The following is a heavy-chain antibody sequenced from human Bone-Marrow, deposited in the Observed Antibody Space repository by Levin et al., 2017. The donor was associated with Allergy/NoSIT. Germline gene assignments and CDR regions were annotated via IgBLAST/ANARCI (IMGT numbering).Heavy chain of an antibody. CDR2: ISGSGDST. J-gene: IGHJ4*02. Sequence: SGGSLRLSCAASGFTFSNYAMSWVRQAPGKGLEGVSGISGSGDSTYDGDSVKGRFTISRDNSKNTLYLQMNSLRAEDTAVYYCAKDRDFYGSGSLGNWGQGTLVTVSS. CDR1: GFTFSNYA. CDR3: AKDRDFYGSGSLGN. D-gene: IGHD3-10*01. V-gene: IGHV3-23*01.